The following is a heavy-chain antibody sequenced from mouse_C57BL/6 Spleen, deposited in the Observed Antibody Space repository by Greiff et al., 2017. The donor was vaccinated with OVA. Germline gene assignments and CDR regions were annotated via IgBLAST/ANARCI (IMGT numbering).Heavy chain of an antibody. J-gene: IGHJ2*01. CDR1: GYAFSSSW. CDR3: ARKGGSGYYFDY. D-gene: IGHD3-2*02. Sequence: QVQLQQSGPELVKPGASVKISCKASGYAFSSSWMNWVKQRPGKGLEWIGRIYPGDGDTNYNGKFKGKATLTADKSSSTAYMQLSSLTSEDSAVYFCARKGGSGYYFDYWGQGTTLTVSS. CDR2: IYPGDGDT. V-gene: IGHV1-82*01.